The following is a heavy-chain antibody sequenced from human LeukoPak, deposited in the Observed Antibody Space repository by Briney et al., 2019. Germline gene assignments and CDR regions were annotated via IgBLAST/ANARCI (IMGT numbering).Heavy chain of an antibody. V-gene: IGHV3-21*01. CDR3: AIGGTRGIYSGYDPFDY. D-gene: IGHD5-12*01. Sequence: GGSLRLSCAASGFTFSSYSMNWVRQAPGKGLEWVSSISSGSSYIYYADSVKGRFTISRDNAKTSLYLQMNSLRAEDTAVYYCAIGGTRGIYSGYDPFDYWRQGTLVTVSS. CDR2: ISSGSSYI. CDR1: GFTFSSYS. J-gene: IGHJ4*02.